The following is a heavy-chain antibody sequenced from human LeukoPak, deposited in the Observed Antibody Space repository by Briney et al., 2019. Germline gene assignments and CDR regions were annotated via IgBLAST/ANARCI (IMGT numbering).Heavy chain of an antibody. CDR3: ARGTGLWFPRWGTFDP. CDR1: GFTFRSYE. J-gene: IGHJ5*02. CDR2: ISSSGSTI. D-gene: IGHD3-10*01. Sequence: PGGSLRLSCAASGFTFRSYEMNWVRQAPGKGLEGVSYISSSGSTIYYADSVKGRFTISRDNAKNSLYLQMNSLRAEDTAVYYCARGTGLWFPRWGTFDPWGQGTLVTVSS. V-gene: IGHV3-48*03.